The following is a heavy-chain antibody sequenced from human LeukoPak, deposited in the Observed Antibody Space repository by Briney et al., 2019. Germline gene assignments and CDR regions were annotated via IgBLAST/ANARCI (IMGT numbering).Heavy chain of an antibody. D-gene: IGHD3-22*01. V-gene: IGHV3-15*07. CDR1: GFTFSTYG. Sequence: PGTSLRLSCAASGFTFSTYGIHWVRQAPGKGLEWVGRIKSKTDGGTTDYAAPVKGRFTISRDDSKNTLYLQMNSLKTEDTAVYYCTTEGGPYYYDSSGYYYGDFFDYWGQGTLVTVSS. J-gene: IGHJ4*02. CDR2: IKSKTDGGTT. CDR3: TTEGGPYYYDSSGYYYGDFFDY.